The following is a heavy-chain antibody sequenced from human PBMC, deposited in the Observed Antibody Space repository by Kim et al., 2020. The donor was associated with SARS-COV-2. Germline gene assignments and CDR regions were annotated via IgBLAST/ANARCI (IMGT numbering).Heavy chain of an antibody. CDR3: AKVDTYYYDY. CDR2: ST. J-gene: IGHJ4*02. Sequence: STYYADSVKGRFTISRDNSKNTLYLQMNSLRAEDTAVYYCAKVDTYYYDYWGQGTLVTVSS. D-gene: IGHD3-16*01. V-gene: IGHV3-23*01.